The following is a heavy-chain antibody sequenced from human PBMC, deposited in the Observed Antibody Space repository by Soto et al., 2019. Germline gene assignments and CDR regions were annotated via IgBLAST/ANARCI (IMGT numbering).Heavy chain of an antibody. Sequence: GESLKISCAASGFTFSNAWMNWVRQAPGKGLEWVGRIKSKTDGGTTDYAAPVKGRFTISRDDSKNTLYLQMNSLKTEDTAVYYCTTDVSGYSPFDYWGQGTLVTVSS. V-gene: IGHV3-15*07. CDR3: TTDVSGYSPFDY. CDR2: IKSKTDGGTT. D-gene: IGHD3-22*01. J-gene: IGHJ4*02. CDR1: GFTFSNAW.